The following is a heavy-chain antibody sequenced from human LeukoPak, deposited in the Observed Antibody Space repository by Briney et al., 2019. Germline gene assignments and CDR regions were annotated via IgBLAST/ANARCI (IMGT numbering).Heavy chain of an antibody. J-gene: IGHJ4*02. V-gene: IGHV1-2*06. CDR2: INPNSGGT. CDR3: ARPADITMIVVASRGVDY. Sequence: ASVKVSCKASGYTFTGYYMHWVRQAPGQGLEWMGRINPNSGGTNYAQKFQGRVTMTRDTSISTAYMELSRLRSDDTAVYYCARPADITMIVVASRGVDYWGQGPLVTVSS. D-gene: IGHD3-22*01. CDR1: GYTFTGYY.